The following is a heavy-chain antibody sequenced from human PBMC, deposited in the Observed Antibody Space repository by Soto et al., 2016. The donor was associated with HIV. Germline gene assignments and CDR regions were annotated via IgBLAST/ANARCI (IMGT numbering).Heavy chain of an antibody. Sequence: EVQLLESGGGLVQPGGSLRLSCAASGFTLSNYAMNWVRQAPGRGLEWVSCMSGNDDKTYYTDSVKGRFALSRESSKDTLYLQMNSLRAEDTAVYYCARGSAMANDAFDIWGQGTMVTVSS. J-gene: IGHJ3*02. V-gene: IGHV3-23*01. CDR3: ARGSAMANDAFDI. D-gene: IGHD5-18*01. CDR1: GFTLSNYA. CDR2: MSGNDDKT.